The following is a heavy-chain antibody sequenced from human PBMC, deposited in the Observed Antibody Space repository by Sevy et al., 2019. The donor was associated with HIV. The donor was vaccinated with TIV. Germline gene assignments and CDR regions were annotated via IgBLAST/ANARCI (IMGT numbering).Heavy chain of an antibody. V-gene: IGHV1-24*01. Sequence: ASVKVSCKVSGYTLTKLSMHWVRQTPGKGLEWMTTFDPEDGDPEDGKTIYAQKFLGRVTMTEDTSTDTAYMELSSLRSEDTAVYYCATKKDHYDSSGYPFDSWGQGTLVTVSS. D-gene: IGHD3-22*01. CDR1: GYTLTKLS. J-gene: IGHJ4*02. CDR3: ATKKDHYDSSGYPFDS. CDR2: FDPEDGDPEDGKT.